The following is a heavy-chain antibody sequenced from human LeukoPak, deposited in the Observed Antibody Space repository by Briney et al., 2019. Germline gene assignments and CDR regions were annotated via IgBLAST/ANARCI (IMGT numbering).Heavy chain of an antibody. V-gene: IGHV3-53*01. CDR1: GFTVSSYY. D-gene: IGHD3-10*01. Sequence: GGSLRLSCAASGFTVSSYYMSWVRQAPGKGLEWVSVIYSGGSTYYADSVKGRFTISRDNSKNTLYLQMNSLRAEDTAVYYCASKKGSYYAFDIWGQGTMVTVSS. CDR2: IYSGGST. CDR3: ASKKGSYYAFDI. J-gene: IGHJ3*02.